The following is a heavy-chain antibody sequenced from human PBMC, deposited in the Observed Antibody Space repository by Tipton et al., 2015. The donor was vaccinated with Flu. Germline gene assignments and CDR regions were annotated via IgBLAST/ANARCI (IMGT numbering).Heavy chain of an antibody. CDR3: ARDTMTRGFDI. CDR1: GGPVNNGGYY. CDR2: FYYSGST. Sequence: TLSLTCNVSGGPVNNGGYYWSWIRQPPGKGLEWIGFFYYSGSTDYNPSLKSRVTISLDTSKNQFSLRLASVTAADTAVYYCARDTMTRGFDIWGQGTMVTVSS. J-gene: IGHJ3*02. D-gene: IGHD2-2*01. V-gene: IGHV4-61*08.